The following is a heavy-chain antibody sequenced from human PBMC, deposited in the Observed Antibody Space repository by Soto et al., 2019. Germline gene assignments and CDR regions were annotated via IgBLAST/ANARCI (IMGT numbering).Heavy chain of an antibody. Sequence: SETPSLTCTVSGGSFTNYYWSWIRQPPGRGLEWIGYIYNTGSTNYNPSLKSRVTISVDTSKNQFSLRLSSVTAADTAVYYCARLGAYYQSLDPRGPGTLVT. CDR3: ARLGAYYQSLDP. CDR1: GGSFTNYY. J-gene: IGHJ5*02. CDR2: IYNTGST. V-gene: IGHV4-59*08. D-gene: IGHD2-21*01.